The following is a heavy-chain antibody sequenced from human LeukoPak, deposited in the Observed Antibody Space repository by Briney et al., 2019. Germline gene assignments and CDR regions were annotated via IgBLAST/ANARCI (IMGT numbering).Heavy chain of an antibody. CDR3: ARFGRKGPFDY. V-gene: IGHV4-59*01. J-gene: IGHJ4*02. D-gene: IGHD1-26*01. Sequence: SETLSLTCTVSGGSISSYYWSWIRQPPGKGLEWVGYIYYSGSTNYNPSLKSRVTISVDTSKNQFSLKLSSVTAADTAVYYCARFGRKGPFDYWGQGTLVTVSS. CDR2: IYYSGST. CDR1: GGSISSYY.